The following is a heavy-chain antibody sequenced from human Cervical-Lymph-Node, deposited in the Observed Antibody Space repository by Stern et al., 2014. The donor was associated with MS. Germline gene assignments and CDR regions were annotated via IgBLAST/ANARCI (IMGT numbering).Heavy chain of an antibody. CDR1: GYIFTGYY. CDR3: ARDQRGITIFGVVTDYYYLGMDV. Sequence: VQLVESGAEVKKPGASVKVSCKTSGYIFTGYYIHWVRQAPGQGLEWMAWINPNTGGTKYAQKFQVRVTMIRDTSISTAYVELSSLTSDDTAVYYCARDQRGITIFGVVTDYYYLGMDVWGQGTTVTVSS. D-gene: IGHD3-3*01. CDR2: INPNTGGT. J-gene: IGHJ6*02. V-gene: IGHV1-2*02.